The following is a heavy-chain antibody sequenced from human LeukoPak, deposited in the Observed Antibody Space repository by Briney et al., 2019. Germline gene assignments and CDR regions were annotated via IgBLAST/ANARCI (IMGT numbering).Heavy chain of an antibody. CDR1: GFTVSSNY. CDR2: IYSGGST. Sequence: PGGSLRLSCAASGFTVSSNYMSWVRQAPGKGLEWVSVIYSGGSTYYADSVKGRFTISRDNSKKTVYLQMKSLRAEDTAVYYCARDLIGGKFDYWGQGTLVTVSS. D-gene: IGHD4-23*01. J-gene: IGHJ4*02. V-gene: IGHV3-53*01. CDR3: ARDLIGGKFDY.